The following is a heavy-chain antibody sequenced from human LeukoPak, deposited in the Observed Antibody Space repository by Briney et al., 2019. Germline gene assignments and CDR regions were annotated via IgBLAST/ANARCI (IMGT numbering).Heavy chain of an antibody. Sequence: SETLSLTCTVSGGSISSYYWSWIRQPPGKGLEWIGYMFYSGSTNYNPSLKSRVTISVDTSKNQFSLRLTSVTAADTAVYYCAACDSSGYAFHYWGQGTLVTVSS. V-gene: IGHV4-59*01. CDR1: GGSISSYY. D-gene: IGHD3-22*01. CDR3: AACDSSGYAFHY. J-gene: IGHJ4*02. CDR2: MFYSGST.